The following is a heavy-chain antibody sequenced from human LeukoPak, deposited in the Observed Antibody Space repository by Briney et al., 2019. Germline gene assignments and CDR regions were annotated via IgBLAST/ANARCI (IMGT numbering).Heavy chain of an antibody. J-gene: IGHJ4*02. V-gene: IGHV4-30-2*01. CDR1: GDSISSSNYY. CDR3: ASRYSIGIEDY. CDR2: IYHSGST. D-gene: IGHD1-26*01. Sequence: SETLSLTCTVSGDSISSSNYYWSWIRQPPGKGLEWIGYIYHSGSTYYNPSLKSRVTISVDRSKNQFSLKLSSVTAADTAVYYCASRYSIGIEDYWGQGTLVTVSS.